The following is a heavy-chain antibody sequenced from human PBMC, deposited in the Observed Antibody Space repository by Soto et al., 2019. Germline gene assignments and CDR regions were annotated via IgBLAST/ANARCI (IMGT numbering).Heavy chain of an antibody. J-gene: IGHJ4*02. CDR1: GYTFTNYW. V-gene: IGHV5-51*01. Sequence: GESLKISCKGSGYTFTNYWIGWVRQVPGKGLEWMGIIFPRDSDTRYSPSFQGQVTISADKSISTAYLQWSSLKASDTAMYYCARPYYYDSSGYLDYWGQGTLVTSPQ. D-gene: IGHD3-22*01. CDR3: ARPYYYDSSGYLDY. CDR2: IFPRDSDT.